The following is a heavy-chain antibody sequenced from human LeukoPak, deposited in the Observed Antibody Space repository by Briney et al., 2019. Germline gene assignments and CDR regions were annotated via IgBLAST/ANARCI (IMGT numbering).Heavy chain of an antibody. J-gene: IGHJ6*03. CDR1: GFTFSSYE. CDR3: AKEAVAGYYYYYMDV. CDR2: ISSSGSTI. D-gene: IGHD6-19*01. Sequence: GGSLRLSCAASGFTFSSYEMNWVRQAPGKGLEWVSYISSSGSTIYYADSVKGRFTISRDNAKNSLYLQMNSLRTEDTALYYCAKEAVAGYYYYYMDVWGKGTTVTISS. V-gene: IGHV3-48*03.